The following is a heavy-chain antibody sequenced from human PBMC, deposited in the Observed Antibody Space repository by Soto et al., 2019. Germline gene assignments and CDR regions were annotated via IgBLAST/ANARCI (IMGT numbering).Heavy chain of an antibody. CDR2: ISGSGDST. D-gene: IGHD5-12*01. CDR3: ANGMASVIINWFDP. CDR1: GFTFSSYA. J-gene: IGHJ5*02. V-gene: IGHV3-23*01. Sequence: GSLRLSCAASGFTFSSYAMSWVRQAPGKGLEWVSGISGSGDSTYYAESVKGRFTISRDKSKNTLYLQMNSLRAEDTAVYYCANGMASVIINWFDPWGQGTLVTVSS.